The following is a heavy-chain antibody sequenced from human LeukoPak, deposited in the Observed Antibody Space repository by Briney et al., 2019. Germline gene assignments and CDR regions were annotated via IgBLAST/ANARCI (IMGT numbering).Heavy chain of an antibody. D-gene: IGHD6-19*01. Sequence: ASVKVSCKASGYTFTGFYIHWVRQAPGQGLEWMGWINPNSGDTNYAQKFQGGVSMTTDTSINTAYMDLNRLRSDDSAIYYCARKAGGTQFYYFDYWGQGTLVTVSS. J-gene: IGHJ4*02. CDR1: GYTFTGFY. CDR2: INPNSGDT. CDR3: ARKAGGTQFYYFDY. V-gene: IGHV1-2*02.